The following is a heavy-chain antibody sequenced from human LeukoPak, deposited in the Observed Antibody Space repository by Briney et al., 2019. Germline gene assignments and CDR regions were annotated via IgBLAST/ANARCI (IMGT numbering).Heavy chain of an antibody. CDR2: ISHIFAAA. J-gene: IGHJ3*01. CDR1: GGTLGTFA. D-gene: IGHD3-10*01. CDR3: ARLRGSGSYYIGWDAFDV. Sequence: GASVKVSFKASGGTLGTFAISWVRQAPGQGLEWMGGISHIFAAANYAQKFQGRVTITADKSTSTAYMDLSSLRSEDTAVYYCARLRGSGSYYIGWDAFDVWGQGTMVTVSS. V-gene: IGHV1-69*06.